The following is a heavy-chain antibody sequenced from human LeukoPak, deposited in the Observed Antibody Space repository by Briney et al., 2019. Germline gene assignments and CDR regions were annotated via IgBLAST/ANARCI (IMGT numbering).Heavy chain of an antibody. J-gene: IGHJ4*02. V-gene: IGHV4-38-2*02. CDR3: ARRTYGEPSFDY. D-gene: IGHD4-17*01. CDR2: IYHSGST. CDR1: GYSISSGYY. Sequence: KSSETLSLTCTVPGYSISSGYYWGWIRQPPGKGLEWIGSIYHSGSTYYNPSLKSRVTISVDTSKNQFSLKLSSVTAADTAVYYCARRTYGEPSFDYWGQGTLVTVSS.